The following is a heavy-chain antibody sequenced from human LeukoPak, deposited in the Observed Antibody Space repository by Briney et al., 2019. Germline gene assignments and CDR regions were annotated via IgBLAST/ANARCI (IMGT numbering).Heavy chain of an antibody. CDR1: GGSISSYY. Sequence: SETLSLTCTVSGGSISSYYWSWLRQPPGKGLEWIGYIYCSGGTNYNPSLKSRVTISVDTSKNQFSLKLSSVTAADTAYYYCARVPYGGSASLFDYWGQGTLVTVSS. D-gene: IGHD6-6*01. CDR2: IYCSGGT. CDR3: ARVPYGGSASLFDY. J-gene: IGHJ4*02. V-gene: IGHV4-59*01.